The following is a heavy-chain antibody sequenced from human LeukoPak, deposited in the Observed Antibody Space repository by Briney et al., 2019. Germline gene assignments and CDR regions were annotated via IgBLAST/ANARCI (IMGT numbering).Heavy chain of an antibody. V-gene: IGHV4-59*01. Sequence: KPSETLSLTCTVSGGSISSYYWSWIRQPPGEGLEWIGYIYYSGSTNYNPSLKSRVTISVDTSKNQFSLKLSSVTAADTAVYYCARGGDSSGYYYPVFDYWGQGTLVTVSS. J-gene: IGHJ4*02. D-gene: IGHD3-22*01. CDR1: GGSISSYY. CDR2: IYYSGST. CDR3: ARGGDSSGYYYPVFDY.